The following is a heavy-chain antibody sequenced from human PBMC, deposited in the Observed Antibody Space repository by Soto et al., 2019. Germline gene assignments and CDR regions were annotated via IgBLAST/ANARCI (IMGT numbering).Heavy chain of an antibody. CDR1: GFTFDTYT. D-gene: IGHD2-8*02. CDR2: ISATTTYK. CDR3: ARGSASKSGHLWYFDL. Sequence: EVQVVESGGGLVKPGGSLRLSCTASGFTFDTYTMNWLRQAPGRGLEWVSSISATTTYKYYAASVEGRFTISRDNAKNSLYLQTDSLVAEDTAVYYCARGSASKSGHLWYFDLWGRGTLVTVSS. J-gene: IGHJ2*01. V-gene: IGHV3-21*01.